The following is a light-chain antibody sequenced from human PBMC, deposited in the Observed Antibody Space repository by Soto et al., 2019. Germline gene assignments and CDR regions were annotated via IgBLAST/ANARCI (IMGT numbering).Light chain of an antibody. Sequence: QSALTQPASVSGSPGQSITISCTGISSDIGTYNYVSWYQQHPGKAPKIIIYEVTSRPSGVSDRFSGSKSANAASLTISGLQAEDEADYYCSSYSTSSNLYVFGGGTKVTVL. CDR1: SSDIGTYNY. CDR3: SSYSTSSNLYV. CDR2: EVT. V-gene: IGLV2-14*01. J-gene: IGLJ1*01.